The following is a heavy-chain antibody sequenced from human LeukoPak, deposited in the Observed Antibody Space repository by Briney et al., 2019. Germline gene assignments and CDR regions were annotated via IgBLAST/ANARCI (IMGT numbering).Heavy chain of an antibody. CDR3: AGTAGGYSSSWYIFDY. Sequence: QTGGSLRLSCAASGFTFSSYSMNWVRQAPGKGLEWVSYISSSSSTIYYADSVKGRFTISRDNAKNSLYLQMNSLRAEDTAVYYCAGTAGGYSSSWYIFDYWGQGTLVIVSS. V-gene: IGHV3-48*04. CDR1: GFTFSSYS. CDR2: ISSSSSTI. D-gene: IGHD6-13*01. J-gene: IGHJ4*02.